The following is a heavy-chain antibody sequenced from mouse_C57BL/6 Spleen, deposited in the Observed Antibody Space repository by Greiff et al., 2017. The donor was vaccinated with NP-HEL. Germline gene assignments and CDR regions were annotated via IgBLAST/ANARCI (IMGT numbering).Heavy chain of an antibody. CDR1: GYTFTSYW. V-gene: IGHV1-69*01. CDR2: IDTSDSYT. Sequence: QVQLQQPGAELVMPGASVKLSCKASGYTFTSYWMHWVEQRPGQGLEWIGEIDTSDSYTNYNQKFKGKSTLTVNNSSSTAYMQLSSLTYADAAVYYYGARGVYGYFDYWGQGTTLTVSS. J-gene: IGHJ2*01. D-gene: IGHD1-1*02. CDR3: GARGVYGYFDY.